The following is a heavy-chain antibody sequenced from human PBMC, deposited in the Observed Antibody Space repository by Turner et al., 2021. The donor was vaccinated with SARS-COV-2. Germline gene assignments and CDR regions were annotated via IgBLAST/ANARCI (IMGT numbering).Heavy chain of an antibody. Sequence: QMQLVQSGAELKKPGASVKVSCTASGYTFNGHHMHWVRQAPGQGPEWMGWINANNGETNYAQKFQGRITMTRDKSISTAYMELSSLRFDDTAFYYCAVEFIAVAGTGGYWGQGTLVTVSS. D-gene: IGHD6-19*01. CDR2: INANNGET. J-gene: IGHJ4*02. CDR1: GYTFNGHH. V-gene: IGHV1-2*02. CDR3: AVEFIAVAGTGGY.